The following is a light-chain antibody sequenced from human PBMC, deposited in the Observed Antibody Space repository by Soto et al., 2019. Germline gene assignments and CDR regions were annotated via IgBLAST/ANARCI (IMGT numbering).Light chain of an antibody. CDR3: GTWDTSLSSGV. Sequence: QAVLTQPPSVSAAPGQKVTISCSGSTSNIRTNYVSWYQQLPGTAPKLLIYENDKRPSGMPDRFSGSKSGASATLGITGRQTGDEADYYCGTWDTSLSSGVFGGGTKLTVL. CDR2: END. CDR1: TSNIRTNY. J-gene: IGLJ3*02. V-gene: IGLV1-51*02.